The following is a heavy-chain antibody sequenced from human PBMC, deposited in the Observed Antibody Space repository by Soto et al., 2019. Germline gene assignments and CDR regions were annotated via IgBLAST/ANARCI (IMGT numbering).Heavy chain of an antibody. CDR2: MNPNSGNT. V-gene: IGHV1-8*01. CDR3: ARTLYGDNVDY. J-gene: IGHJ4*02. D-gene: IGHD4-17*01. Sequence: QVQLVQSGAEVKKPGASVKVSCKASGYTFTTYDINWVRQATGQGLEWMGWMNPNSGNTGYAQKFQGRVTITRNNSISTANMELSSLRSEATALYYCARTLYGDNVDYWGQGTLVTDSS. CDR1: GYTFTTYD.